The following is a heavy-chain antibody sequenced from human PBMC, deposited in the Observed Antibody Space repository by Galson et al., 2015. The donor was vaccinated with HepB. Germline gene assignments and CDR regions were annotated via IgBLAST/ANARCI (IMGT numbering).Heavy chain of an antibody. J-gene: IGHJ4*02. CDR3: ARERGGDWFALDS. CDR1: GFTFTSFA. V-gene: IGHV3-30*04. Sequence: SLRLSCAASGFTFTSFAIHWVRQAPGKGLEWVAVISYDGSDKFYADSVKGRFTISRDNSNNTLCLQMNNLRSDDTAVYYCARERGGDWFALDSWGPGTLVTVSS. D-gene: IGHD3-9*01. CDR2: ISYDGSDK.